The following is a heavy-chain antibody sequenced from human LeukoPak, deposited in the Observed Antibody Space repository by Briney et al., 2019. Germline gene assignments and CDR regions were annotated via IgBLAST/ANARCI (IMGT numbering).Heavy chain of an antibody. CDR2: IYYSGST. J-gene: IGHJ5*02. D-gene: IGHD6-13*01. Sequence: PSETLSLTCTVSGGSISSYYWSWIRQPPGKGLEWIGYIYYSGSTNYNPSLKSRVTISVDTSKNQFSLKLSSVTAADTAVYYCARAPYSSSWYVTWGQGTLVTVSS. V-gene: IGHV4-59*01. CDR1: GGSISSYY. CDR3: ARAPYSSSWYVT.